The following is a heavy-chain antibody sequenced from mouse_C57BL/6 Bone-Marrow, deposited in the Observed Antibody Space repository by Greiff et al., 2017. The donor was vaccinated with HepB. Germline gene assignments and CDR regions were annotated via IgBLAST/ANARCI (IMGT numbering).Heavy chain of an antibody. D-gene: IGHD4-1*01. J-gene: IGHJ2*01. CDR2: INPYNGGT. CDR1: GYTFTDYY. Sequence: EVKLVESGPVLVKPGASVKMSCKASGYTFTDYYMNWVKQSHGKSLEWIGVINPYNGGTSYNQKFKGKATLTVDKSSSTAYMELNSLTSEDSAVYYCARSLTGKDYFDYWGQGTTLTVSS. V-gene: IGHV1-19*01. CDR3: ARSLTGKDYFDY.